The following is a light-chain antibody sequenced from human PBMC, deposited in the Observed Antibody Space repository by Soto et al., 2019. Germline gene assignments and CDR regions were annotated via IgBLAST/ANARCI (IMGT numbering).Light chain of an antibody. CDR2: DAS. CDR1: QDISNY. J-gene: IGKJ5*01. Sequence: DIQMTQSPSSLSASVGDRVTITCQASQDISNYLNWYQQKPGKAPKLLIYDASNLETGVPSRFSGSTSGTDFTFTISNLQPEDIAPYYCQQYDNLPSITFGQGTRLEMK. CDR3: QQYDNLPSIT. V-gene: IGKV1-33*01.